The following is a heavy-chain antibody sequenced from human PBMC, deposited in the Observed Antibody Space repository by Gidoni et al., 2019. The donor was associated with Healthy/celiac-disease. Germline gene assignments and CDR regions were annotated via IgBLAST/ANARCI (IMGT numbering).Heavy chain of an antibody. CDR1: GYTFTSYG. D-gene: IGHD3-22*01. V-gene: IGHV1-18*04. CDR3: ARDPDRASWVHFYDSSGYYDY. Sequence: QVQLVQSGAEVKKPGASVKVSCKASGYTFTSYGISWVRQAPGQGLEWMGWISAYNGNTNYAQKLQGRVTMTTDTSTSTAYMELRSLRSDDTAVYYCARDPDRASWVHFYDSSGYYDYWGQGTLVTVSS. J-gene: IGHJ4*02. CDR2: ISAYNGNT.